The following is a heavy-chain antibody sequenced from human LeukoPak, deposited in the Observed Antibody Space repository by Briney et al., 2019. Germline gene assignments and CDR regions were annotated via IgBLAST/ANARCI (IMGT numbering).Heavy chain of an antibody. D-gene: IGHD6-19*01. CDR2: IYYSGST. V-gene: IGHV4-59*08. CDR3: ARHSSGWYGYYYYYMDV. Sequence: SETLSLTCTVSGGSISSYYWSWIRQPPGKGLEWIGYIYYSGSTNYNPSLKSRVTTSVDTSKNQFSLKLSSVTAADTAVYYCARHSSGWYGYYYYYMDVWGKGTTVTVSS. J-gene: IGHJ6*03. CDR1: GGSISSYY.